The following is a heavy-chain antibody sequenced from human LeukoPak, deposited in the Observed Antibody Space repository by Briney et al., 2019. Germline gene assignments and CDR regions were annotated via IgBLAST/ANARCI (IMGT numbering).Heavy chain of an antibody. J-gene: IGHJ4*02. Sequence: GGSLRLSCAVSGLTFTDYAMNWFRQAPGKGLEWLSYISRSSDTIYYADSVKGRFTISRDNAKSSLFLQMNTLRAEDTAVYYCARESQKGWFSFLDYWGQGTLVTVSS. D-gene: IGHD2-15*01. CDR1: GLTFTDYA. V-gene: IGHV3-48*01. CDR2: ISRSSDTI. CDR3: ARESQKGWFSFLDY.